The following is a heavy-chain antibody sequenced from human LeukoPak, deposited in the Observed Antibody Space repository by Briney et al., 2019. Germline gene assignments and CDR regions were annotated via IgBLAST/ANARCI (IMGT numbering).Heavy chain of an antibody. V-gene: IGHV1-2*02. CDR3: ARGPTVTTDYYYYYMDV. Sequence: GPSVKVSCKACGYTFTGYYMHWVRQAPGQGLEWMGWINPNSGGTNYAQKFQGRVTMTRDTSISTAYMELSRLRSDDTAVYYCARGPTVTTDYYYYYMDVWGKGTTVTISS. CDR2: INPNSGGT. D-gene: IGHD4-17*01. CDR1: GYTFTGYY. J-gene: IGHJ6*03.